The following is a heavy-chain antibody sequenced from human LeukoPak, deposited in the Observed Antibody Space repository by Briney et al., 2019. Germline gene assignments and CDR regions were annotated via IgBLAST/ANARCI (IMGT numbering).Heavy chain of an antibody. CDR1: GGSISGYY. J-gene: IGHJ4*02. CDR3: ARSGTAMAPDY. V-gene: IGHV4-59*08. D-gene: IGHD5-18*01. CDR2: ISYSGST. Sequence: SETLSLTCTVSGGSISGYYWSWIRQPPGKGLEWVGYISYSGSTNYNPSLKSRVTISVDTSKNQFSLKLSSVTAADTAVYYCARSGTAMAPDYWGQGTLVTVSS.